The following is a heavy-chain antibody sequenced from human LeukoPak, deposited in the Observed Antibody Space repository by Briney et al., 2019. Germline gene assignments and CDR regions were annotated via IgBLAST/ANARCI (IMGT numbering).Heavy chain of an antibody. CDR2: IRTSTSNN. J-gene: IGHJ4*02. CDR1: GFTFSAHT. Sequence: GGSLRLSCAASGFTFSAHTMNWVRQAPGKDLEWVASIRTSTSNNIFNADSVKGRFTISRDNAKNSLFLQMNSLRAEDTAVYYCAKDRDIIVAVAHGADNWGQGTLVTVSS. D-gene: IGHD2-15*01. V-gene: IGHV3-21*04. CDR3: AKDRDIIVAVAHGADN.